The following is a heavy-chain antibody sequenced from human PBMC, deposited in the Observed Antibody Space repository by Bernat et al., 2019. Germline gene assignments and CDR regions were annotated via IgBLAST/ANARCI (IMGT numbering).Heavy chain of an antibody. Sequence: QVQLQQWGAGLLKPSETLSLTCAVYGGSFSGYYWSWIRQPPGKGLAWIGEINHSGSTNYNPSLKSRVTISVDTSKNEVSLKLSAVTAADTAVYDCAGGFVVVPAAMRGWGYYYYYYMDVWGKGTTVTVSS. CDR3: AGGFVVVPAAMRGWGYYYYYYMDV. CDR1: GGSFSGYY. CDR2: INHSGST. D-gene: IGHD2-2*01. J-gene: IGHJ6*03. V-gene: IGHV4-34*01.